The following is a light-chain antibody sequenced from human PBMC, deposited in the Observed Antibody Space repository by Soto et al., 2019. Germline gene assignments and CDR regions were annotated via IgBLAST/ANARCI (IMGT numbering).Light chain of an antibody. CDR3: GSWDSSLSAYV. V-gene: IGLV1-51*01. J-gene: IGLJ1*01. CDR1: SSNIGGNS. Sequence: QSVLTQPPSVSAAPGQRVTISCSGSSSNIGGNSVSWCQQLPGTAPKLPIYGDDKRPSGIPDRFSGSKSGTSATLGITGFQTGDEADYYCGSWDSSLSAYVFGTGTKVTV. CDR2: GDD.